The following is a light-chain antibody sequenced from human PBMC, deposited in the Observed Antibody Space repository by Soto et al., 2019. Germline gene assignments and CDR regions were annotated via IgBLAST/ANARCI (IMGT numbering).Light chain of an antibody. J-gene: IGKJ5*01. V-gene: IGKV3-11*01. Sequence: EIVLSQSPATLSLSPGDRATLSCRASQSFSTYLAWYQQKPGQPPRLFIYDTSNRATGIPGRFSGSGSGTDFTLTISSLEPEDFAVYFCQQRTNWLNSFGQGTRLEIK. CDR3: QQRTNWLNS. CDR1: QSFSTY. CDR2: DTS.